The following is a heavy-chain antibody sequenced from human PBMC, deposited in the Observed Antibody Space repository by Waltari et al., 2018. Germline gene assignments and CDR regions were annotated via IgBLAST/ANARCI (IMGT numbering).Heavy chain of an antibody. CDR2: DNSDGSST. Sequence: EVQLVESGGGIVQPGGSLRLSCAASGFTFSSYWMHWVRHAPGKGLVWVSRDNSDGSSTSYADSVKGRFTISRDNAKSTVYLQMNSLRAEDTAVYYWARINRLRNWYFDLWGRGTLVTVSS. CDR3: ARINRLRNWYFDL. CDR1: GFTFSSYW. D-gene: IGHD2-21*01. V-gene: IGHV3-74*01. J-gene: IGHJ2*01.